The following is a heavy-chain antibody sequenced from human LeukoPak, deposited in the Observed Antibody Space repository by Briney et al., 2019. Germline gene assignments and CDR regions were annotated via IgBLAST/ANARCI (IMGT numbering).Heavy chain of an antibody. CDR1: GGSISSGGYY. V-gene: IGHV4-31*03. D-gene: IGHD6-6*01. Sequence: SQTLSLTCTVSGGSISSGGYYWSWIRQHPGKGLEWIGYIYTSGSTNYNPSLKSRVTISVDTSKNQFSLKLSSVTAADTAVYYCARGLGGSSYPYYYYMDVWGKGTTVTVSS. CDR2: IYTSGST. J-gene: IGHJ6*03. CDR3: ARGLGGSSYPYYYYMDV.